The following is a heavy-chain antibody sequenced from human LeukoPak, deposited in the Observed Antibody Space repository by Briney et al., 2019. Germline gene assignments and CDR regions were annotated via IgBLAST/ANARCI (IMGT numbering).Heavy chain of an antibody. J-gene: IGHJ1*01. CDR2: ISSSSSTI. Sequence: GGSLRLSRAASGFTFSSYSMNWVRQAPGKGLEWVSYISSSSSTIYYADSVKGRFTISRDNAKNSLYLQMNSLRAEDTAVYYCARGGGTWAAEYFQHWGQGTLVTVSS. D-gene: IGHD4-23*01. V-gene: IGHV3-48*01. CDR3: ARGGGTWAAEYFQH. CDR1: GFTFSSYS.